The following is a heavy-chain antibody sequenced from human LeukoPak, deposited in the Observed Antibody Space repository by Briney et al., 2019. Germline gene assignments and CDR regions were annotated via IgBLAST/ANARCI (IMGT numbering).Heavy chain of an antibody. CDR2: INYNTNV. CDR3: ARLDCNSDNCYNY. V-gene: IGHV4-59*12. Sequence: SETLSFTCVVSGDSITSDHWSWIRQPPGKGLEWIGYINYNTNVTYNPSLKSRVTISVDTSKNQVSLRLTSVTAADTAVYYCARLDCNSDNCYNYWGRGSLVTVSS. CDR1: GDSITSDH. D-gene: IGHD2/OR15-2a*01. J-gene: IGHJ4*02.